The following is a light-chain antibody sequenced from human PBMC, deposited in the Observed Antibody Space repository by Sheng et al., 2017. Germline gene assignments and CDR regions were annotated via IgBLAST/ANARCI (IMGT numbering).Light chain of an antibody. CDR3: QQYGNWPPEYT. Sequence: EIVLTQSPATLSVSPGERVTLSCRASQSISTNLAWYQQKLRQAPRLLIYGASTRATGIPARFSGSGSGTEFTLTINSLQSEDFVLYYCQQYGNWPPEYTFGQGTKLEI. V-gene: IGKV3-15*01. J-gene: IGKJ2*01. CDR2: GAS. CDR1: QSISTN.